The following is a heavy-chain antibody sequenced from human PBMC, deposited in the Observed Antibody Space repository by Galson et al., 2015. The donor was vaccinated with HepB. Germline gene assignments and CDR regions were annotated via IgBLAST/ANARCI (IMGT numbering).Heavy chain of an antibody. CDR3: SRRGNGFNLPDFDY. V-gene: IGHV4-39*01. J-gene: IGHJ4*02. Sequence: ETLSLTCTVSGGSFSNSDYYWAWIRQSPGKGLEWIGSIYYRGRTYYNPSLKSRITMSVDTSKNQFSLKLTSVTAADTAVYFCSRRGNGFNLPDFDYWGQGSLVTVSS. CDR2: IYYRGRT. CDR1: GGSFSNSDYY. D-gene: IGHD5-24*01.